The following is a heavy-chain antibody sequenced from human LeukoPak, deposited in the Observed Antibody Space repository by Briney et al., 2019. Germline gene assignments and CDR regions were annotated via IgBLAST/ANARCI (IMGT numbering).Heavy chain of an antibody. CDR3: AKDRVRGGWYYFDY. D-gene: IGHD6-19*01. CDR1: GFTFSSHG. J-gene: IGHJ4*02. CDR2: ISDDGSNK. V-gene: IGHV3-30*18. Sequence: AGGSLRRSCAASGFTFSSHGMHWVRQAPGKGREGVAVISDDGSNKYYGDSVKGRFTISRDNSKNTLYLQMNSLRAEDTAVYYCAKDRVRGGWYYFDYWGQGTLVTVSS.